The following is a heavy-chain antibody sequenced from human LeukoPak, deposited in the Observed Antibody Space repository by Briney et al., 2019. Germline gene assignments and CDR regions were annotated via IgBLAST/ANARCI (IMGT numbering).Heavy chain of an antibody. V-gene: IGHV4-4*07. CDR2: IYTSGST. J-gene: IGHJ6*03. CDR3: AREAGRMGRAYYHYMDV. CDR1: GGSISSYY. D-gene: IGHD3-16*01. Sequence: SETLSLTCTVSGGSISSYYWSWIRQPAGKGLEWIGRIYTSGSTNYNPSLKSRVTMSVDTSKNQFSLKLSSVTAADTAVYYCAREAGRMGRAYYHYMDVWGKGTTVTVSS.